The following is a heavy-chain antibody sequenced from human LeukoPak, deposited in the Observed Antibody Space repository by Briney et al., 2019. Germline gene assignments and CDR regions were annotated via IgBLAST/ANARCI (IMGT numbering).Heavy chain of an antibody. Sequence: GASVKVSCKVSGNTLTDLSIHWVRQAPGKGLEWMGGFDPEDGETIYAQKFQGRVTMTEDTSTDTAYMELSSLRSEDTAVYYCATDRNYYDSSALSYWGQGTLVTVSS. J-gene: IGHJ4*02. V-gene: IGHV1-24*01. CDR3: ATDRNYYDSSALSY. CDR2: FDPEDGET. D-gene: IGHD3-22*01. CDR1: GNTLTDLS.